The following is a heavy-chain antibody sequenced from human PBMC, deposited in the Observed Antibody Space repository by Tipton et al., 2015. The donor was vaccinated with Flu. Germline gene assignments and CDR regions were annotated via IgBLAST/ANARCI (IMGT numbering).Heavy chain of an antibody. J-gene: IGHJ3*02. V-gene: IGHV3-7*01. Sequence: SGFTFSTYFMSWVRQAPGKGLEWVATIQQGGSAKYYMDSVRGRFTISRDNAKDSLFLQMNSLRAEDTAVYYCARDTDYYDSSGYYGDDAFDIWGQGTMVTVSS. CDR2: IQQGGSAK. CDR3: ARDTDYYDSSGYYGDDAFDI. CDR1: GFTFSTYF. D-gene: IGHD3-22*01.